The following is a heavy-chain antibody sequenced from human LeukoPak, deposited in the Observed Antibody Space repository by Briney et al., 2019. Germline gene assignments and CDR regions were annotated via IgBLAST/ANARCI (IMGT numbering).Heavy chain of an antibody. J-gene: IGHJ5*02. CDR1: GFTFSSYW. Sequence: GGSLRLSCAASGFTFSSYWMHWVRRAPGKGLVWVSHINSDGSNTNYADSVKGRFTISRDNAKNTVYLQMNSLRAEDTAVYYCARYYYDSSGAWFDPWGQGTLVTVSS. D-gene: IGHD3-22*01. CDR2: INSDGSNT. V-gene: IGHV3-74*01. CDR3: ARYYYDSSGAWFDP.